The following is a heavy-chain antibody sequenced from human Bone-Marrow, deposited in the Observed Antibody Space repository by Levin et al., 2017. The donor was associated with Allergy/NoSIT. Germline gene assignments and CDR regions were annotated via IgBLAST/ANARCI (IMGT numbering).Heavy chain of an antibody. D-gene: IGHD3-22*01. Sequence: PGGSLRLSCTVSGFTFSNYAMHWVRQAPGKGLEWVAMISYDGSNKYYADSVKGRFTISRDDSKNTLYLQMDSLRAEDTAVYFCAREVRGFYPHYWGQGTLVAVSS. CDR2: ISYDGSNK. CDR3: AREVRGFYPHY. J-gene: IGHJ4*02. CDR1: GFTFSNYA. V-gene: IGHV3-30-3*01.